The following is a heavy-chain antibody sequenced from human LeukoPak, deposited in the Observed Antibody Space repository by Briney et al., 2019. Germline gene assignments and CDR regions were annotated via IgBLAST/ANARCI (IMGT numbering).Heavy chain of an antibody. CDR1: GFTFSSYW. CDR2: INGDGRNI. CDR3: ARADYYTSGTFRYYFDY. D-gene: IGHD3-10*01. V-gene: IGHV3-74*01. Sequence: GGSLRLSCVASGFTFSSYWMHWVRQDPRKGLVWVSRINGDGRNINYADSVRGRFTISRDNSKNTLYLQMNSLEPEDTAVYYCARADYYTSGTFRYYFDYWGQGTLVSVSS. J-gene: IGHJ4*02.